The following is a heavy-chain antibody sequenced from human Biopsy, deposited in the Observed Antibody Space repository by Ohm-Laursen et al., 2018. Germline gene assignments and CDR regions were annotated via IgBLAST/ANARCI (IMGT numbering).Heavy chain of an antibody. CDR3: ARNTGWYGDLYYFDY. CDR1: GYSFTSYY. V-gene: IGHV1-46*01. D-gene: IGHD6-19*01. CDR2: INPSGSTT. J-gene: IGHJ4*02. Sequence: AAVKVSCNASGYSFTSYYMHWVRQAPGQGLEWMGMINPSGSTTSYPQIFQGRVTMTRDTSKSTVYMELSSLRSADTAVYFCARNTGWYGDLYYFDYWGQGTLVTVSS.